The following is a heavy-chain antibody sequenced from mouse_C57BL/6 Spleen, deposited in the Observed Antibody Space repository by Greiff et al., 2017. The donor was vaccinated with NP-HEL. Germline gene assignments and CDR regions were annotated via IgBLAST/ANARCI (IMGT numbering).Heavy chain of an antibody. V-gene: IGHV1-54*01. CDR1: GYAFTNYL. D-gene: IGHD1-1*01. CDR2: INPGSGGT. J-gene: IGHJ3*01. Sequence: QVQLQQSGAELVRPGTSVKVSCKASGYAFTNYLIEWVKQRPGQGLEWIGVINPGSGGTNYNEKFKGKATLTADKSSSTAYMQLSSLTSEDSAVYFFARSFITTVVAPFAYWGQGTLVTVSA. CDR3: ARSFITTVVAPFAY.